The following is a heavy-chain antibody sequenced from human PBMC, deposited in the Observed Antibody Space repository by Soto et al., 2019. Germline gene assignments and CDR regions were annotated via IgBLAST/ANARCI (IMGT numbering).Heavy chain of an antibody. J-gene: IGHJ4*02. CDR3: THSAFTSGWAADY. Sequence: QITLKESGPTLVKPTQTLTLTCTFSGFSVTTIGVGVGWTRQPPGKALEWLAFIYWDDDERYRPSLKSRLTITKDTSINQVVLTMTNVDPSDTATYYCTHSAFTSGWAADYWGQGTLVTVSS. V-gene: IGHV2-5*02. CDR2: IYWDDDE. CDR1: GFSVTTIGVG. D-gene: IGHD6-19*01.